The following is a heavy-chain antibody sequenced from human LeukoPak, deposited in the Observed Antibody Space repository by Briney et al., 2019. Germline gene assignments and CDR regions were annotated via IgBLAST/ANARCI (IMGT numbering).Heavy chain of an antibody. CDR3: ARHSTFNSRGFDY. Sequence: PSETLSLTCTVSGVSISSSSYYWGWIRQPPGKGLEWIGSIYYSGSTYYNPSLKSRVTISVDTSKNQFSLKLSSVTAADTAVYYCARHSTFNSRGFDYWGQGTLVTVSS. D-gene: IGHD3-16*01. J-gene: IGHJ4*02. V-gene: IGHV4-39*01. CDR1: GVSISSSSYY. CDR2: IYYSGST.